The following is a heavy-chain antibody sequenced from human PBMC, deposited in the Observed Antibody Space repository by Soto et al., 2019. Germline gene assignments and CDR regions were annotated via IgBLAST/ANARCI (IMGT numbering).Heavy chain of an antibody. V-gene: IGHV4-39*01. CDR1: GGSISSSSYY. Sequence: QLQLQESGPGLVKPSETLSLTCTVSGGSISSSSYYWGWIRQPPGKGLEWIGSIYYSGSTYYNPSLKSRVTISVDTSKNQFSLKLSSVTAADTAVYYCARLFRDFWSGYYPYYFDYWGQGTLVTVSS. J-gene: IGHJ4*02. CDR3: ARLFRDFWSGYYPYYFDY. CDR2: IYYSGST. D-gene: IGHD3-3*01.